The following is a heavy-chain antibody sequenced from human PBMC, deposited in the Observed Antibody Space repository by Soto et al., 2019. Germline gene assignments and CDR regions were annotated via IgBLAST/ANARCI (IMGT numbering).Heavy chain of an antibody. V-gene: IGHV3-33*01. CDR1: GFTFSSYG. Sequence: QVQLVESGGGVVQPGRSLRLSCAASGFTFSSYGMHWVRQAPGKGLEWVAVIWYDGSNKYYADSVKGRFTISRDNSKNTLYLQMNSLRAEDTAVYYCAREDYGDPLDRRWFDPWGQGTLVTVSS. J-gene: IGHJ5*02. CDR3: AREDYGDPLDRRWFDP. D-gene: IGHD4-17*01. CDR2: IWYDGSNK.